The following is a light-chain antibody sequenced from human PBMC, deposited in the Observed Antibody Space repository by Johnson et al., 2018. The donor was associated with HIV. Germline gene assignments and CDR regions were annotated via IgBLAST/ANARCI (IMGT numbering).Light chain of an antibody. CDR3: GTWHSSLNGYV. CDR1: SSNIGNNY. Sequence: QSMLTQPPSVSAAPGQKVTISCSGSSSNIGNNYVSWYQQLPGTAPKLLIYENNKRPSGIPDRFSGSKSATSATLGITGLQTGDEADDYCGTWHSSLNGYVFGSGTKVTVL. J-gene: IGLJ1*01. CDR2: ENN. V-gene: IGLV1-51*02.